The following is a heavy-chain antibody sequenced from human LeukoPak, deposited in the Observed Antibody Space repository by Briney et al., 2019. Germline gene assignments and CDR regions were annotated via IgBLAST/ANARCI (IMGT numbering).Heavy chain of an antibody. J-gene: IGHJ6*03. CDR1: GGSFSGYY. D-gene: IGHD2-2*01. Sequence: SETPSLTCAVYGGSFSGYYWSWIRQPPGKGLEWIGEINHSGSTNYNPSLKSRVTISVDTSKNQFSLKLSSVTAADTAVYYCARRGNIVVVPAAMPSFYYYYYMDVWGKGTTVTISS. CDR2: INHSGST. V-gene: IGHV4-34*01. CDR3: ARRGNIVVVPAAMPSFYYYYYMDV.